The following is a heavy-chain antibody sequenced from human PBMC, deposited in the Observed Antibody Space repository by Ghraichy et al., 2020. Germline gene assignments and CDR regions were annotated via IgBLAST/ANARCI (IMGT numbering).Heavy chain of an antibody. CDR3: ATGFSVVVNPLGDFDY. D-gene: IGHD3-22*01. CDR2: ISWNSGSI. V-gene: IGHV3-9*01. CDR1: GFTFDDYA. Sequence: GGSLRLSCAASGFTFDDYAMHWVRQAPGKGLEWVSGISWNSGSIGYADSVKGRFTISRDNAKNSLYLQMNSLRAEDTALYYCATGFSVVVNPLGDFDYWGQGTLVTVSS. J-gene: IGHJ4*02.